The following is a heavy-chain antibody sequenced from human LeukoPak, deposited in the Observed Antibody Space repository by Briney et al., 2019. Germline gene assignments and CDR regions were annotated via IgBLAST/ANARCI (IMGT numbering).Heavy chain of an antibody. CDR1: GGSMSSGGDY. CDR3: ARGPSFGSSSRFDY. Sequence: SETLSLTCTVSGGSMSSGGDYWRWIRQHPGKGLEWVGYISFRGNTYYNPSLKSRLTISLDTSKSQFSLQLNSVTAADTAVYYCARGPSFGSSSRFDYWGQGTLVTVSS. D-gene: IGHD6-6*01. CDR2: ISFRGNT. J-gene: IGHJ4*02. V-gene: IGHV4-31*03.